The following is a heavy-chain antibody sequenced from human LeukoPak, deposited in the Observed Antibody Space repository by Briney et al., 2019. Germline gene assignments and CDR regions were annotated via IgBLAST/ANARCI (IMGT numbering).Heavy chain of an antibody. J-gene: IGHJ3*02. V-gene: IGHV3-21*01. D-gene: IGHD6-13*01. CDR1: GFTFSSYS. Sequence: PGGSLRLSCAASGFTFSSYSMNWVRQAPGKGLEWVSSISSSSSYIYYADSVKGRLTISRDNAKNSLYLQMNSLRAEDTAVYYCAREIAAAARGAFDIWGQGTMVTVSS. CDR3: AREIAAAARGAFDI. CDR2: ISSSSSYI.